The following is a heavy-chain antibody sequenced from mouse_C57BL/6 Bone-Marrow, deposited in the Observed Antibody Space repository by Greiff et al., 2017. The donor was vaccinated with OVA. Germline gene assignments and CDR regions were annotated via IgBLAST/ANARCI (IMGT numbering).Heavy chain of an antibody. Sequence: QVQLQQPGAELVRPGSSVKLSCKASGYTFTSYWMDWVKQRPGQGLEWIGNIYPSDSETHYNQKFKDKATLTVDKSSSTAYMQLSSRTSEDAAVYYCARDDDGYAMDYWGQGTSVTVSS. CDR3: ARDDDGYAMDY. J-gene: IGHJ4*01. D-gene: IGHD2-4*01. V-gene: IGHV1-61*01. CDR2: IYPSDSET. CDR1: GYTFTSYW.